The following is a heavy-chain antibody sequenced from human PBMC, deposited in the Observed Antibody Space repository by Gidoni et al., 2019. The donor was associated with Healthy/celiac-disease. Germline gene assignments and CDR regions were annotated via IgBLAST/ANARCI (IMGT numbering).Heavy chain of an antibody. V-gene: IGHV3-30-3*01. Sequence: QVQLVEAGGGGVQPGRSLRHSCAASGFTFSIYAMHWVRQAPGKGLEWVAVISYDGSNKYSADSVKGRFPISRDNSKNTLYLQMNSLRAEDTAVYYCARGGDYGDYVAGYWGQGTLVTVSS. D-gene: IGHD4-17*01. CDR1: GFTFSIYA. CDR2: ISYDGSNK. J-gene: IGHJ4*02. CDR3: ARGGDYGDYVAGY.